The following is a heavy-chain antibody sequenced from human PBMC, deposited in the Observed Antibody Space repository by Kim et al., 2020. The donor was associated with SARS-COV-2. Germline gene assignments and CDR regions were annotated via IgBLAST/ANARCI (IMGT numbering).Heavy chain of an antibody. Sequence: ASVKVSCKVSGYTLTELSMHWVRQAPGKGLEWMGGFDPEDGETIYAQKFQGRVTMTEDTSTDTAYMELSSLRSEDTAVYYCATQIDTAMALGVPYYYYYGMDVWGQGTTVTVSS. D-gene: IGHD5-18*01. CDR3: ATQIDTAMALGVPYYYYYGMDV. CDR2: FDPEDGET. J-gene: IGHJ6*02. CDR1: GYTLTELS. V-gene: IGHV1-24*01.